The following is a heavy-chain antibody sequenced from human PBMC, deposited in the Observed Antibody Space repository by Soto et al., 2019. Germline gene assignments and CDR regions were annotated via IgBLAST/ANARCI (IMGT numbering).Heavy chain of an antibody. D-gene: IGHD3-22*01. CDR3: ARDSYSSVQDAFEI. V-gene: IGHV3-33*01. CDR2: IWYDGSNK. CDR1: GFTFSSYG. Sequence: QVQLVESGGGVVQPGRSLGLSCAASGFTFSSYGMHWVRQAPGKGLEWVAVIWYDGSNKYYADSVKGRFTISRDNSKNTVYPQMNSLRAEDTAVYDCARDSYSSVQDAFEIWGQGTMVTVSS. J-gene: IGHJ3*02.